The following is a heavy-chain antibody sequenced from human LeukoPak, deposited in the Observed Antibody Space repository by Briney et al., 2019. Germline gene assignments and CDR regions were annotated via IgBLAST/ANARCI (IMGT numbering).Heavy chain of an antibody. Sequence: ASVKVSCKASGGTFSSYAISWVRQAPGHGREWRGRIIPIFGTANYAQKFQGRVTITTDESTSTAYRELSSLRSEDTAVYYGAREGLGITGTELAVGYPWGQGTLVAVSS. CDR1: GGTFSSYA. CDR3: AREGLGITGTELAVGYP. V-gene: IGHV1-69*05. J-gene: IGHJ5*02. D-gene: IGHD1-7*01. CDR2: IIPIFGTA.